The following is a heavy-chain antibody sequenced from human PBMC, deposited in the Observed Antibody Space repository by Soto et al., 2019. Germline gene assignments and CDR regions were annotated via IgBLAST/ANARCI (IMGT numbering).Heavy chain of an antibody. J-gene: IGHJ4*02. D-gene: IGHD3-3*01. Sequence: PGESLKISFKCSGYSYINYLIGWVRQMPGKGLEWMGIIYPGDSDTGYSPSFQGQVTFSADKSITTAYLQWSSLKASDTAMYYCVRKFGENWGQGTLVTVSS. CDR2: IYPGDSDT. CDR1: GYSYINYL. V-gene: IGHV5-51*01. CDR3: VRKFGEN.